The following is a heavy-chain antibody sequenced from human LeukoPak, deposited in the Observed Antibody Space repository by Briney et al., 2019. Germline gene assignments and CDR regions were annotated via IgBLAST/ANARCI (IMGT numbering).Heavy chain of an antibody. V-gene: IGHV1-18*01. Sequence: ASVKVSCKASGYRFTSYGISWMRQAPGQGLERMGWISTNKGNTNYAQRLQGRVTTTTDTSTSTAYMELRSLRSDDTAIYYCVRDIQWRFDPWGQGTLVTVSS. CDR2: ISTNKGNT. J-gene: IGHJ5*02. CDR1: GYRFTSYG. D-gene: IGHD2-8*01. CDR3: VRDIQWRFDP.